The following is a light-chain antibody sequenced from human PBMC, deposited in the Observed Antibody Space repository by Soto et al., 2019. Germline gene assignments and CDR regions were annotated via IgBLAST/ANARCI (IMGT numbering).Light chain of an antibody. V-gene: IGLV2-14*01. J-gene: IGLJ1*01. CDR3: SSYSISTAYL. CDR1: SSDVGGYDY. Sequence: LTQPASVSGSPGQSITISCTGTSSDVGGYDYVSWYQLHPGKAPKLMVFEVSNRPSGVSYRFSGSKSGNTASLTISGLQAEDEADYFCSSYSISTAYLFGNGTKVTVL. CDR2: EVS.